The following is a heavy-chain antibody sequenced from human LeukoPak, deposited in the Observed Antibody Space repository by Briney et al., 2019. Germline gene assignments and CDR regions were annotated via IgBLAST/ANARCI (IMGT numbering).Heavy chain of an antibody. D-gene: IGHD6-13*01. V-gene: IGHV3-23*01. CDR3: AAKYSRTWNVGSY. CDR2: ISDSSDAK. CDR1: GLTVINFG. J-gene: IGHJ4*02. Sequence: GESLRLSCSTSGLTVINFGMGWVRQSPGNRREWVSGISDSSDAKKYANSVKGRFTISRASSKNTLFLQMNSLRVEDTDLYFCAAKYSRTWNVGSYWGQGTLVTVSS.